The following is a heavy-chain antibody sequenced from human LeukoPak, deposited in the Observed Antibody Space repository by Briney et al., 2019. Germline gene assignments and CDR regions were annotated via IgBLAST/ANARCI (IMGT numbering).Heavy chain of an antibody. V-gene: IGHV4-59*01. Sequence: PSETLSLTCTVSGGSISSYYWSWIRQPPGKGLEWIGYIYYSGSTNYNPSLKSRVTISVDTSKNQFSLKLSSVTAADTAVYYCASKGIAVAGSEYWGQGTLVTVSS. D-gene: IGHD6-19*01. CDR1: GGSISSYY. J-gene: IGHJ4*02. CDR3: ASKGIAVAGSEY. CDR2: IYYSGST.